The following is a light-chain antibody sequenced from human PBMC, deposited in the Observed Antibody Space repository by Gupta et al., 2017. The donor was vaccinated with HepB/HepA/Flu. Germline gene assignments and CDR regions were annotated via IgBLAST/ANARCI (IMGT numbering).Light chain of an antibody. Sequence: ALQLTQSPSSLSASVGDRVTITCRASRAIRNDLGWYQQKPGIPPKLLIYGASNLHTGVPSRFRGSGSGTVFTLVISGMQPEDVGTYYCLQDNNDPPTFGQGTKVEI. CDR1: RAIRND. CDR3: LQDNNDPPT. CDR2: GAS. V-gene: IGKV1-6*01. J-gene: IGKJ1*01.